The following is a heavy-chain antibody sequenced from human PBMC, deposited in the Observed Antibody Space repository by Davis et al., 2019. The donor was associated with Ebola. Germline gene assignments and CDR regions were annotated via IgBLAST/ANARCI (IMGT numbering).Heavy chain of an antibody. J-gene: IGHJ4*02. Sequence: HTGGSLRLSCAASGFTFSSYWMHWVRQAPGKGLMWVSRINSDGSSTSYADSVKGRFTISRDNAKNTLYLQMNSLRAEDSAVYYCAKDRAGYSSGWYEIDYWGQGTLVTVSS. CDR3: AKDRAGYSSGWYEIDY. CDR1: GFTFSSYW. CDR2: INSDGSST. D-gene: IGHD6-19*01. V-gene: IGHV3-74*01.